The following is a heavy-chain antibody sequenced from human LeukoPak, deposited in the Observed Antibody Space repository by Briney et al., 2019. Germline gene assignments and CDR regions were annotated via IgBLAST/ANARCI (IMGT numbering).Heavy chain of an antibody. CDR1: GFTFRTYA. J-gene: IGHJ4*02. Sequence: PGGSLRLSCTASGFTFRTYAMNWVRQAPGKGLEWLSGISGSGNGTYYADSVKGRFIISRGNSKNMVYLQMNSLTVEDTATYYCAKRTMSAFDSWGQGTLLIVSS. CDR2: ISGSGNGT. V-gene: IGHV3-23*01. CDR3: AKRTMSAFDS.